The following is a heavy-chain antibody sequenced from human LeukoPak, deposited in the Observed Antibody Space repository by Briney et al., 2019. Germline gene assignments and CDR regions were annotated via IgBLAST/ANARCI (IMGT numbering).Heavy chain of an antibody. CDR2: INPNSGGT. V-gene: IGHV1-2*02. CDR1: GYTFIAYY. CDR3: ARVGDDDFWSGYYSDY. D-gene: IGHD3-3*01. Sequence: ASVKVSCKASGYTFIAYYMHWVRQAPGQGLEWMRWINPNSGGTNYAQKFQGRVTITRDTSASTAYMELSSLRSEDTAVYYCARVGDDDFWSGYYSDYWGQGTPVTVSS. J-gene: IGHJ4*02.